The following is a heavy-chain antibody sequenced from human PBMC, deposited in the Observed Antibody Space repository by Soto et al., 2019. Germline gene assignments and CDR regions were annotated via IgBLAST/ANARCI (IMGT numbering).Heavy chain of an antibody. CDR3: AIFFFQAEDGIRDVRSVSAFLLNRSSDL. CDR2: ISGSGGST. D-gene: IGHD3-10*02. Sequence: KGLEWVSAISGSGGSTYYADSEKGRLTISRDNSKNTLFLQMNSLRAEDTAVYYCAIFFFQAEDGIRDVRSVSAFLLNRSSDL. V-gene: IGHV3-23*01. J-gene: IGHJ2*01.